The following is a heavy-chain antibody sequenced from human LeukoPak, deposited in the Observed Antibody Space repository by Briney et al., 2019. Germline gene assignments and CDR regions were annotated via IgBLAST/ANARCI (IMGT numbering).Heavy chain of an antibody. D-gene: IGHD2-2*01. CDR2: ISTTGTYI. V-gene: IGHV3-21*06. CDR1: GFAFSSYN. Sequence: KTGGSLRLSGAASGFAFSSYNMKWVRQAPGKGLEWVSFISTTGTYIYYADSVKGRFTVSRDNSKNLLYLQMDSLRVEDTAVYYCARAGTCSSTSCDGGIEYWGQGTLVTVSS. CDR3: ARAGTCSSTSCDGGIEY. J-gene: IGHJ4*02.